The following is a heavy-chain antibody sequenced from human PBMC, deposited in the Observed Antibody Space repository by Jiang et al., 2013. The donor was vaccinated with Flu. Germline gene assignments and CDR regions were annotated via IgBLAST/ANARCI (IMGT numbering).Heavy chain of an antibody. CDR1: GFTFSSYA. D-gene: IGHD2/OR15-2a*01. V-gene: IGHV3-23*01. CDR2: ITGSGGSA. J-gene: IGHJ1*01. CDR3: AKDRAYFAEYFQH. Sequence: VQLLESGGGLVQPGGSLRLSCAASGFTFSSYAMSWVRQAPGQGLEWVSAITGSGGSAYYADSVKGRFTISRDNSKNTLYLEMNSLRAEDTAVYYCAKDRAYFAEYFQHWGQGTLVTVSS.